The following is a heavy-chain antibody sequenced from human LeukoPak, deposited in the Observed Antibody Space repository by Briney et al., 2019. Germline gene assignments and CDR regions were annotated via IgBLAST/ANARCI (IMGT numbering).Heavy chain of an antibody. CDR1: GFTFSDYY. J-gene: IGHJ4*02. Sequence: GGSLRLSCAASGFTFSDYYMSWIRQAPGKGLEWISYISSSGSNIYYADSVKGRFTISRDNAKNSLFLQMNSLRAEDTAVYYCAGEGYGDYDGDYWGQGTLVTVSS. CDR2: ISSSGSNI. CDR3: AGEGYGDYDGDY. V-gene: IGHV3-11*01. D-gene: IGHD4-17*01.